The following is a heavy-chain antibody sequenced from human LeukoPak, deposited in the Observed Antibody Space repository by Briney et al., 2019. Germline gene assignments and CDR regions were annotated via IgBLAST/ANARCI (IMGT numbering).Heavy chain of an antibody. J-gene: IGHJ4*02. Sequence: GGSLRLSCAASGFTFSDYSMNWVRQAPGEGLEWVSYISSSSSSIYHADSVKGRFTISRDNAKNSLYLQMSSLRAEDTAVYYCARDHPADYWGQGTLVTVPS. CDR1: GFTFSDYS. CDR3: ARDHPADY. V-gene: IGHV3-48*04. CDR2: ISSSSSSI.